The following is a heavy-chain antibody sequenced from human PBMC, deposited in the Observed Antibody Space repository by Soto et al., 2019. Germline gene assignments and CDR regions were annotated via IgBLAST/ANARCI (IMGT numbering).Heavy chain of an antibody. J-gene: IGHJ6*03. CDR2: INHSGST. Sequence: SETLSLTCAVYGGSFSGYYWSWIRQPPGKGLEWIGEINHSGSTNYNPSLKSRVTISVDTSKNQFSLKLSSMTAADTAVYYCARLSCSSTNCYAFGSAYYYYMDVWGKGTTVTVSS. V-gene: IGHV4-34*01. D-gene: IGHD2-2*01. CDR1: GGSFSGYY. CDR3: ARLSCSSTNCYAFGSAYYYYMDV.